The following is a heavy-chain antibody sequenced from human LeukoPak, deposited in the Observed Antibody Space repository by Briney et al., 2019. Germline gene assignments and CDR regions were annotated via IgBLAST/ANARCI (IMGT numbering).Heavy chain of an antibody. CDR1: GGSISSYY. V-gene: IGHV4-59*01. CDR3: ARDKFGEAHFDY. D-gene: IGHD3-10*01. J-gene: IGHJ4*02. Sequence: SETLSLTCTVSGGSISSYYWSWTRQPPGKGLEWIGYIYYSGSTNYNPSLESRVTISVDTSKNQFSLKLRSVTAADSAMYYCARDKFGEAHFDYWGQGTRVTVSS. CDR2: IYYSGST.